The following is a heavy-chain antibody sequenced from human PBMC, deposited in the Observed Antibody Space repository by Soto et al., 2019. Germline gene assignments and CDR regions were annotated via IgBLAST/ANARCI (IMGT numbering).Heavy chain of an antibody. J-gene: IGHJ4*02. V-gene: IGHV1-3*01. CDR1: GYTFTSYA. CDR2: INAGNGNT. Sequence: GASVKVSCKASGYTFTSYAMHWVRQAPGQRLEWMGWINAGNGNTKYSQKFQGRVTITRDTSASTACMELSILRSEDTAVYYCARGLGLYFFDDWGQGTLVIVSS. CDR3: ARGLGLYFFDD. D-gene: IGHD1-26*01.